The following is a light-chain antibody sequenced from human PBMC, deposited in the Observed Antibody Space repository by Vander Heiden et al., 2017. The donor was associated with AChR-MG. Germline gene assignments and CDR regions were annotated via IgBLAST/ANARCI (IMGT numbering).Light chain of an antibody. V-gene: IGLV2-14*01. CDR2: DVS. CDR3: SSYTSSSTV. J-gene: IGLJ2*01. Sequence: QSALTQPASVSGSPGQSITIPCTGTSRDVGGYNYVSWYQQHPGKAPKLMIYDVSNRPSGVSNRFSGSKSGNTASLTISGLQAEDEADYYCSSYTSSSTVFGGGTKLTVL. CDR1: SRDVGGYNY.